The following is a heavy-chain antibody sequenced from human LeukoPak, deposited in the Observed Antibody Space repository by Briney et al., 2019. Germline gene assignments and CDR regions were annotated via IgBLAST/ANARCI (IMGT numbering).Heavy chain of an antibody. J-gene: IGHJ4*02. V-gene: IGHV4-59*01. CDR2: VYHTGTS. D-gene: IGHD5-18*01. CDR3: ARALDTWSALDY. Sequence: SETLSLTCTVSGDSITGYYWTWVRQPPGKGLEWIGYVYHTGTSNYNPSVRSRITMSVDTSKNQYSIKLTSVTAAHTAVYFCARALDTWSALDYWGLGTLVTVSS. CDR1: GDSITGYY.